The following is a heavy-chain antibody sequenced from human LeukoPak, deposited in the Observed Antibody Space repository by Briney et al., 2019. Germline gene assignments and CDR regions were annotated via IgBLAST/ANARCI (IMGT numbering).Heavy chain of an antibody. V-gene: IGHV4-39*07. J-gene: IGHJ3*02. D-gene: IGHD3-10*01. CDR1: GASISSGSNY. CDR3: ARSDGYGLVGI. CDR2: IYSSGST. Sequence: SETLSLTCSVSGASISSGSNYWGWLRQPPGKTLEWIGSIYSSGSTYYNPSLKSRVIIIIDTPKNHFSLTLSSVTAADPDVYYCARSDGYGLVGIWGQGAMVTVSS.